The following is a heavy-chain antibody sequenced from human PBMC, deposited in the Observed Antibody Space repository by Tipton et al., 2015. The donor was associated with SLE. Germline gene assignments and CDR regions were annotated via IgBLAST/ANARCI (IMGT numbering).Heavy chain of an antibody. D-gene: IGHD5/OR15-5a*01. V-gene: IGHV4-59*08. CDR3: AGVSRDAFEI. Sequence: TLSLTCTVSGGSISSYYWSWIRQPPGKGLEWIGYTHYSGTTNYDPSLKSRVTMSVDTSKNQFSLKLGSVTAADTAVYYCAGVSRDAFEIWGQGTMVTVSS. J-gene: IGHJ3*02. CDR1: GGSISSYY. CDR2: THYSGTT.